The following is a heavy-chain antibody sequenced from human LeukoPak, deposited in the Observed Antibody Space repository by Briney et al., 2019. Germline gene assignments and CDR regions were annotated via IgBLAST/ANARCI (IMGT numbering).Heavy chain of an antibody. CDR2: ISSSSGTI. J-gene: IGHJ5*02. V-gene: IGHV3-48*04. CDR3: ARELVCSGGSCYSSNWFDP. CDR1: GFTFSNYG. Sequence: GGSLRLSCAASGFTFSNYGMNWVRQAPGKGLEWVSYISSSSGTIQYADSVKGRFTISRDNAKNSLYLQMNSLRAEDTAVYYCARELVCSGGSCYSSNWFDPWGQGTLATVSS. D-gene: IGHD2-15*01.